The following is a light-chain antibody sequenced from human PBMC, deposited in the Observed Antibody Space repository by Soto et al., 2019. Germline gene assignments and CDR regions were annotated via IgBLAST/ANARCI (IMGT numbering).Light chain of an antibody. Sequence: ETVLAQSPETLSLSPGERATRSCRARQSVSSSYLAWYQQKPGQAPRLLIYGASSRATGIPDRFSGSGSGTDFTLTISRLEPEDFAVYYCQQYGSSPLTFGGGTNVDIK. CDR3: QQYGSSPLT. CDR1: QSVSSSY. V-gene: IGKV3-20*01. J-gene: IGKJ4*01. CDR2: GAS.